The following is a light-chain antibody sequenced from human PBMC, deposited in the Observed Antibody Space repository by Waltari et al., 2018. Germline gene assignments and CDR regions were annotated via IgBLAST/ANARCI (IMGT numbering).Light chain of an antibody. Sequence: EIVLTQSPATLSLSPGERATISCRASQSVSSYLAWYQQTPGQAPRLLIYDASNRATGIPARFSGSGSGTDFTLTISSLEPEDFAVYYCQQRSNWPLLTFGGGTKVEIK. CDR1: QSVSSY. J-gene: IGKJ4*01. CDR2: DAS. CDR3: QQRSNWPLLT. V-gene: IGKV3-11*01.